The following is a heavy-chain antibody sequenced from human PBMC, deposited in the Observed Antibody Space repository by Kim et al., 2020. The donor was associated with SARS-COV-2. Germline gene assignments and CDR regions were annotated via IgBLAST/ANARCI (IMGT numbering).Heavy chain of an antibody. CDR2: IYHSGCT. J-gene: IGHJ2*01. V-gene: IGHV4-4*02. Sequence: SETLSLTCAVSGGSISSCNWWCVLRPPPGRLLECSWVIYHSGCTYYNPSLKSRVTISVDNSKNPFSLKLSSLTAADTAVYFCATFNWNYPFPSYFAL. CDR1: GGSISSCNW. CDR3: ATFNWNYPFPSYFAL. D-gene: IGHD1-7*01.